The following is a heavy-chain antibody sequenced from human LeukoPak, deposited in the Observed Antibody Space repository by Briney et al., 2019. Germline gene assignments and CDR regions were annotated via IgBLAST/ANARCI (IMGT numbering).Heavy chain of an antibody. CDR1: GFTFSSYW. CDR3: ARGLRCSGGSCYRGWLNY. V-gene: IGHV3-74*01. D-gene: IGHD2-15*01. J-gene: IGHJ4*02. Sequence: GGSLRLSCAASGFTFSSYWMHWVRQAPGKGLVWVSRINSDGSSTSYADSVKGRFTISRDNAKNTLYLQMNSLRAEDTAVYYCARGLRCSGGSCYRGWLNYWGQGTLVTVSS. CDR2: INSDGSST.